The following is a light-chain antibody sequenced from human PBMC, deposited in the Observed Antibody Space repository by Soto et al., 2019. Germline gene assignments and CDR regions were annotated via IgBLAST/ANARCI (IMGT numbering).Light chain of an antibody. CDR1: KLGDKY. Sequence: SYELTQPPSVSVSPGQTASITCSGDKLGDKYASWYQQKPGQSPVLVIYQDSKRPSGIPGRFSGSNSGNTATLTISGTQAMDEADYYCQAWDSSTGVFGTGTKLTVL. V-gene: IGLV3-1*01. J-gene: IGLJ1*01. CDR3: QAWDSSTGV. CDR2: QDS.